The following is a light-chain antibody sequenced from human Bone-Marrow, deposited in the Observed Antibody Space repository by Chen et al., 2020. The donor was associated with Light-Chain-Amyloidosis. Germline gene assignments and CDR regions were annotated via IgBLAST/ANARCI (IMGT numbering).Light chain of an antibody. CDR3: QVWDRSSDRPV. Sequence: SSVLTQPSSVSVAPGQTATIACGGNNIGSTSVHWYQQTPGQAPLLVVYDDSDRPAGIPERLSGSNSGNTATLTISRVEAGDEDDYYCQVWDRSSDRPVFGGGTKLTVL. J-gene: IGLJ3*02. V-gene: IGLV3-21*02. CDR2: DDS. CDR1: NIGSTS.